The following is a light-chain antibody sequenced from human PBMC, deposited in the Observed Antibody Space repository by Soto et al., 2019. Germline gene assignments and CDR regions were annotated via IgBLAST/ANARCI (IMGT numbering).Light chain of an antibody. CDR2: KAS. Sequence: DIQMTQSPSTLSASVGDRVTITCRASQSISSWLAWYQQKPGKAPNLLIYKASTLESGVPSRFRGSGSGTEFTLTITGLQPDDFATYYCQQYNSYSRTFGQGTKVEIK. CDR3: QQYNSYSRT. CDR1: QSISSW. J-gene: IGKJ1*01. V-gene: IGKV1-5*03.